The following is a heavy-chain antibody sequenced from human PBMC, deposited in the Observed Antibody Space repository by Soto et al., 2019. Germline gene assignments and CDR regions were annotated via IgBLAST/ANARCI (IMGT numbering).Heavy chain of an antibody. J-gene: IGHJ1*01. CDR2: INQSGST. V-gene: IGHV4-34*01. CDR1: GGSFSGYY. CDR3: TSGRTAARLQH. Sequence: QVQLQQWGAGLLKPSATLSVTCAVYGGSFSGYYCTWIRQPTGKGLEWIGEINQSGSTSYNPSLKSRVTIAVDTSKNQVSLKLTSVTASETAMYYCTSGRTAARLQHWVQCTLVTVSS. D-gene: IGHD6-6*01.